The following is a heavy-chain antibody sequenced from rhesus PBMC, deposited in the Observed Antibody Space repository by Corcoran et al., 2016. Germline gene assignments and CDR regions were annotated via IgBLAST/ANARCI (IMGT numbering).Heavy chain of an antibody. CDR2: IYGSSTIT. J-gene: IGHJ4*01. Sequence: QVQLQESGPGVVKPSETLSLTCAVSGGSISDSYRWSWIRQPPGKGLEWIGYIYGSSTITNYNPSLKRPVTMSKYTSKNQFSLKLSSVSAADTAVYYCARDLGWGDYYYDYWGQGVLVTVSS. CDR1: GGSISDSYR. CDR3: ARDLGWGDYYYDY. V-gene: IGHV4S10*01. D-gene: IGHD3-34*01.